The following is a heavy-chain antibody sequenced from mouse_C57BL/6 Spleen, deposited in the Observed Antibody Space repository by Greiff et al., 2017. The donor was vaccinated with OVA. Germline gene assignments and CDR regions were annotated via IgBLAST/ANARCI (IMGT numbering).Heavy chain of an antibody. CDR2: IHPNSGST. CDR3: AWCYDSYAMDY. V-gene: IGHV1-64*01. J-gene: IGHJ4*01. CDR1: GYTFTSYW. D-gene: IGHD2-12*01. Sequence: QVQLQQSGAELVKPGASVKLSCKASGYTFTSYWMHWVKQRPGQGLEWIGMIHPNSGSTNYNEKFKSKATLTVDKSSSTAYMQLSSLTSEDSAVYYCAWCYDSYAMDYWGQGTSVTVSS.